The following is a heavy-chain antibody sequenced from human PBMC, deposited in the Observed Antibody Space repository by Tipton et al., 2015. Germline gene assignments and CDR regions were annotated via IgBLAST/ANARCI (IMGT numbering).Heavy chain of an antibody. V-gene: IGHV4-61*01. Sequence: TLSLTCTVSGGSVSSASYYWSWIRQPPGKGLEWIGHRYYSGSTNSNPSLKSRVTISLDTSKNQFSLKLSSVTAADTAVYYCARGGGDDYIWGSSRFDSWGQGILVTVSS. J-gene: IGHJ5*01. CDR1: GGSVSSASYY. CDR2: RYYSGST. D-gene: IGHD3-16*02. CDR3: ARGGGDDYIWGSSRFDS.